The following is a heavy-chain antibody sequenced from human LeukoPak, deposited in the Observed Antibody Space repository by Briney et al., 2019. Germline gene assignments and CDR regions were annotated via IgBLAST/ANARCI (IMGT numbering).Heavy chain of an antibody. CDR3: AREGSSSSLDYYYYYMDV. CDR1: AGTFSSYA. Sequence: ASVTVSFTATAGTFSSYAISWVRQAPGQGLEWMGGIIPIFGTANYAQKFQGRVTITTDESTSTAYMELSSLRPEDTAVYYCAREGSSSSLDYYYYYMDVWGKGTTVTVSS. J-gene: IGHJ6*03. D-gene: IGHD6-6*01. V-gene: IGHV1-69*05. CDR2: IIPIFGTA.